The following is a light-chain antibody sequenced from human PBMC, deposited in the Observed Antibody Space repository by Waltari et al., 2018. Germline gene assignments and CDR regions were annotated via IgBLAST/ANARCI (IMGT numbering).Light chain of an antibody. CDR3: ATWDDSLNAWV. Sequence: QSVLTQPPSASGTPGQRVTMSCSGSRSHIGRTTVTLYQQLPGTAPKLLIYMANQRPSGVPDRFAGSRSGTSASLAISGLQSEDEADYHCATWDDSLNAWVFGGGTKLTVL. V-gene: IGLV1-44*01. CDR1: RSHIGRTT. J-gene: IGLJ3*02. CDR2: MAN.